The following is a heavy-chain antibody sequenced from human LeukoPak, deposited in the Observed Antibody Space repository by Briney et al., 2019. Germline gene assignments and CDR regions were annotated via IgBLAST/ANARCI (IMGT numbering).Heavy chain of an antibody. D-gene: IGHD3-16*02. CDR1: GYTFTGYY. CDR3: ARVYVWGSYRYGTDY. J-gene: IGHJ4*02. Sequence: ASVKVSCKASGYTFTGYYMHWVRQAPGQGLEWMGWINPNSGGTNYAQKFQGRVTMTRDTSISTAYMELSRLRSDDTAVYYCARVYVWGSYRYGTDYWGQGTLVTVSS. CDR2: INPNSGGT. V-gene: IGHV1-2*02.